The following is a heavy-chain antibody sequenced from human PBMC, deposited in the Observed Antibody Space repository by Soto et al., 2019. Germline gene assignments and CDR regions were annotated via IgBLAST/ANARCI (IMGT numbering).Heavy chain of an antibody. CDR3: AKSGRYLTSPAQTDCMDV. CDR1: GFTFSTYA. Sequence: EVQLLESGGGLVQPGGSLRLSCIASGFTFSTYAMTWVRQAPGKGLEWVSVISFSGLTTYYADSVKGRFTISRDNSKNTLFLQLNSLRAEDTAAYYCAKSGRYLTSPAQTDCMDVWGQGTTVTVSS. CDR2: ISFSGLTT. V-gene: IGHV3-23*01. D-gene: IGHD1-20*01. J-gene: IGHJ6*02.